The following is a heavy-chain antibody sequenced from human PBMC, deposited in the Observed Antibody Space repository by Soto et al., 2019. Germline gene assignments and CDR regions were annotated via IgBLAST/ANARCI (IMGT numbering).Heavy chain of an antibody. CDR2: ISSSSSYT. CDR3: GRVVRPDSSSYYADY. J-gene: IGHJ4*02. Sequence: GGSLRLSCAASGFTFSDYYMSWIRQAPGKGLEWVSYISSSSSYTNYADSVKGRFTISRDNAKNSLYLQMHSLGAEDTAVYYCGRVVRPDSSSYYADYWGQGTLVTVSS. V-gene: IGHV3-11*06. D-gene: IGHD3-22*01. CDR1: GFTFSDYY.